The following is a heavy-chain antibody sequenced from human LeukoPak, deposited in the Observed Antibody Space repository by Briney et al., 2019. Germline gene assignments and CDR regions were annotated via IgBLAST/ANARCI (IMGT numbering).Heavy chain of an antibody. V-gene: IGHV4-59*01. Sequence: SETLSLTCTVSGGSSSGYYWSWIRQPPGKGLEWIGYIYYSGSTNYNPSLKSRVTISVDTSKNQFSLKLSSVTAADTAVYYCARIRWWGYFDYWGQGTLVTVSS. CDR1: GGSSSGYY. CDR2: IYYSGST. D-gene: IGHD4-23*01. CDR3: ARIRWWGYFDY. J-gene: IGHJ4*02.